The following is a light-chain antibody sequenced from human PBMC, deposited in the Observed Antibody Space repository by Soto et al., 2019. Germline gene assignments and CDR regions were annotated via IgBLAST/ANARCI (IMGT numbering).Light chain of an antibody. V-gene: IGKV1-39*01. J-gene: IGKJ4*01. CDR1: QSISKY. CDR3: QQSHSKPLT. Sequence: DSQMTQSPSSLSASVGDRVTITCRASQSISKYVNWYQHKPGKAPTVLIHAASSLQSGVPSRFSGSGSGTDFFLTISSLQPEDFAVYYCQQSHSKPLTFGGGTKVDIK. CDR2: AAS.